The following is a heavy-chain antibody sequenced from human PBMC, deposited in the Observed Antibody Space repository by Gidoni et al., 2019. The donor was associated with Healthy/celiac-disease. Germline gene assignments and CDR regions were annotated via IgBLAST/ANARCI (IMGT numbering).Heavy chain of an antibody. CDR2: INPNRGGT. CDR3: ARPPYYYGMDV. CDR1: GYTFTGYH. Sequence: QVQLVQSGAEVTKPGAAVKVSCKASGYTFTGYHMHWLRQAPGQGLEWMGWINPNRGGTNDAQTFQGRVTMTRDTSISTAYMELSRLRSDDTAVYYCARPPYYYGMDVWGQGTTVTVSS. J-gene: IGHJ6*02. V-gene: IGHV1-2*02.